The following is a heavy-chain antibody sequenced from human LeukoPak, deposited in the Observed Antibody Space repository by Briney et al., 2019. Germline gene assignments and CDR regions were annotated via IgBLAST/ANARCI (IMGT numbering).Heavy chain of an antibody. CDR2: IYYSGST. J-gene: IGHJ4*02. Sequence: SETLSLTCTVSGGSISSYYWSWIRQPPGKGLEWVGYIYYSGSTNYHPSLKSRVTISVDTSKNQFSLKLSSVTAADTAVYYCARTKLYCSGGSCYSSLDYWGQGTLVTVSS. V-gene: IGHV4-59*01. CDR1: GGSISSYY. CDR3: ARTKLYCSGGSCYSSLDY. D-gene: IGHD2-15*01.